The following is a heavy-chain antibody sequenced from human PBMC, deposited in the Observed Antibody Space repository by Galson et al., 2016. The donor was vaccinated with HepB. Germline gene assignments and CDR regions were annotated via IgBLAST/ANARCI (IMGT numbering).Heavy chain of an antibody. CDR3: ARDRLYYDSRAYYPTFDY. V-gene: IGHV4-61*01. CDR1: GGSVSSGTYF. CDR2: INSSGST. J-gene: IGHJ4*02. D-gene: IGHD3-22*01. Sequence: SETLSLTCTVSGGSVSSGTYFWSWIRQPPGKGLEWIGYINSSGSTKYNPSLKSPVTISVDTSKNQFSLKLSSVTAADSAVYYCARDRLYYDSRAYYPTFDYWGQGTLVTVSS.